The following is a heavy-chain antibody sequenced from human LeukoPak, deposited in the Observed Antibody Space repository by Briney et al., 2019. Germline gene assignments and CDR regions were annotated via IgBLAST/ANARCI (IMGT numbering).Heavy chain of an antibody. J-gene: IGHJ4*02. V-gene: IGHV1-8*01. D-gene: IGHD5-18*01. Sequence: ASVKVSCKASGYTFTSYDINWVRQATGQGLEWMGWMNPNSGNTGYAQKFQGRVTMTRNTSISTAYMELSSRRSEDTAVYYCARGYYSYGVKTNWGQGTLVTVSS. CDR1: GYTFTSYD. CDR3: ARGYYSYGVKTN. CDR2: MNPNSGNT.